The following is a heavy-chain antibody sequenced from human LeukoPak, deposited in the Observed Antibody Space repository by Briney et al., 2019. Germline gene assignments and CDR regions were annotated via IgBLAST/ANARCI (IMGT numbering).Heavy chain of an antibody. CDR1: AGSINSGSYY. D-gene: IGHD3-10*01. V-gene: IGHV4-61*01. Sequence: SETLSLTCTVSAGSINSGSYYWSWIRQPPGKGLEWIGYIYYSGSTNYNPSLKSRVTISVDTSKNQFSLKLSSVTAADTAVYYCARDPSSGSRYGYYYYYYMDVWGKGTTVTVSS. J-gene: IGHJ6*03. CDR3: ARDPSSGSRYGYYYYYYMDV. CDR2: IYYSGST.